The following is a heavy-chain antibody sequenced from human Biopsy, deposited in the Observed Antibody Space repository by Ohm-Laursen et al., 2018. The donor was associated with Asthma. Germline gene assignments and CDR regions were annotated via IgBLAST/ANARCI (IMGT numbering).Heavy chain of an antibody. CDR1: GGSISSGGYY. J-gene: IGHJ4*02. Sequence: TLSLTCTVSGGSISSGGYYWSWIRQHPGKGLEWIGYIYYSGSTHYNPSLKSRVTISVDTSKNQFSLKLSSVTAADTAVYYCARERVTAMVTYFDYWGQGTLVTVSS. CDR3: ARERVTAMVTYFDY. CDR2: IYYSGST. D-gene: IGHD5-18*01. V-gene: IGHV4-31*03.